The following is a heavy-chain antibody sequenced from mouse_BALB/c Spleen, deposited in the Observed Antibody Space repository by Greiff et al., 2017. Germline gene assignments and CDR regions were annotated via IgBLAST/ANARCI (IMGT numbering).Heavy chain of an antibody. J-gene: IGHJ2*01. Sequence: VQLQQPGAELVKPGASVKLSCKASGYTFTSYYMYWVKQRPGQGLEWIGGINPSNGGTNFNEKFKSKATLTVDKSSSTAYMQLSSLTSEDSAVCYYTVKIITTAYFDYWGQGTTLTVSS. CDR1: GYTFTSYY. CDR3: TVKIITTAYFDY. D-gene: IGHD1-2*01. V-gene: IGHV1S81*02. CDR2: INPSNGGT.